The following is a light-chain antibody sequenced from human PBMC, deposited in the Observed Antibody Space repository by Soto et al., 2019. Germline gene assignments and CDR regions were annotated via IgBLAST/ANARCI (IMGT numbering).Light chain of an antibody. CDR1: QTITIY. J-gene: IGKJ1*01. CDR3: QQSYSTPWT. CDR2: GAS. V-gene: IGKV1-39*01. Sequence: DIQVTGCPSSMTASVGDRVTVTCRASQTITIYLNWYQQKPGKAPKLLIYGASNLQSGVPSRFSGSGSGTDFTLTISSLQHEDFATYYCQQSYSTPWTYGQGTKVDNK.